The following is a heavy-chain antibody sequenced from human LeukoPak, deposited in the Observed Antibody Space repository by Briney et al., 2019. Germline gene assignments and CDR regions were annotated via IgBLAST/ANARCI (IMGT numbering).Heavy chain of an antibody. CDR2: IIPIFGTA. D-gene: IGHD2-15*01. J-gene: IGHJ4*02. V-gene: IGHV1-69*01. Sequence: ASVKVSCKASGGTFSSYAISWVRQAPGQGLEWMGGIIPIFGTANYAQKFQGRVTITADESTSTAYMELSSLRSEDTAGYYCAKDGDCSGGSCYDYWGQGTLVTVSS. CDR3: AKDGDCSGGSCYDY. CDR1: GGTFSSYA.